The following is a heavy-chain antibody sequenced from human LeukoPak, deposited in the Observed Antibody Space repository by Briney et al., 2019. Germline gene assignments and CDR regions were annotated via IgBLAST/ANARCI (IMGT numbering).Heavy chain of an antibody. CDR1: GFPFSDFH. CDR2: ITSGGGFK. CDR3: ARVRPGSSGSYYRTS. V-gene: IGHV3-11*04. J-gene: IGHJ4*02. D-gene: IGHD3-22*01. Sequence: PGGSLRLSCVGSGFPFSDFHMSWIRQAPGKGLEWVSYITSGGGFKYYADSVKGRFSISRDDSKNSVFLQMNSLRVEDTAVYYCARVRPGSSGSYYRTSWGQGTLVTVSS.